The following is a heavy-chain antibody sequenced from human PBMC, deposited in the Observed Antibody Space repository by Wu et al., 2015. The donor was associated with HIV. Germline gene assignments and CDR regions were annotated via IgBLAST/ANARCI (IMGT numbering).Heavy chain of an antibody. CDR1: GYTFTTYG. CDR2: ISANNGNT. CDR3: ARDRVAYCGDDCYSAFDY. V-gene: IGHV1-18*01. Sequence: QLVQSGAEVKKPGASVKVSCKASGYTFTTYGITWVRQAPGQGLEWMGWISANNGNTLHAQKFQGRVTMTTDTSTNTAYMEMASLKSDDTAVYFCARDRVAYCGDDCYSAFDYWGQGTLVTVSS. J-gene: IGHJ4*02. D-gene: IGHD2-21*02.